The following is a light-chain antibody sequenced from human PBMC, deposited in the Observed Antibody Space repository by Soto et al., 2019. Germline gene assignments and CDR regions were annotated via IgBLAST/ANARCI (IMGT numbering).Light chain of an antibody. V-gene: IGKV3-20*01. CDR1: QSVSSGY. CDR3: QQYGSSPT. CDR2: GAS. J-gene: IGKJ5*01. Sequence: EIVLTQSPGTLSLSPGKRATLSCRASQSVSSGYLAWYQQKPGQAPRLLIYGASSRATGIPDRFSGSGSGTDFTLTISRLEPEDFAVYYCQQYGSSPTFGQGTRLEIK.